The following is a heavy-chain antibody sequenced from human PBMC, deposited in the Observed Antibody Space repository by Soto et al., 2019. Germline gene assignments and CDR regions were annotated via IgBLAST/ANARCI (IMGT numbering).Heavy chain of an antibody. D-gene: IGHD4-17*01. CDR3: ARAISSVTMSPGGY. J-gene: IGHJ4*02. CDR1: GFTFSSYA. CDR2: ISYDGSNK. V-gene: IGHV3-30-3*01. Sequence: QVQLVESGGGVVQPGRSLRLSCAASGFTFSSYAMHWVRQAPGKGLEWVAVISYDGSNKYYADSVKGRFTISRDNSKNTLYLQMNSLRAEDTAVYYCARAISSVTMSPGGYWGQGTLVTVSS.